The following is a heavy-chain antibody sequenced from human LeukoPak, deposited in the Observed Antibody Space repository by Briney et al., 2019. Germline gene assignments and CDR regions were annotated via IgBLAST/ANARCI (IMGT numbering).Heavy chain of an antibody. V-gene: IGHV4-34*01. Sequence: SETLSLTCAVYGGSFSGYYWSWIRQPPGKGLEWIGEINHSGSTNYNPSLKGRVTISVDTSKNQFSLKLSSVTAADTAVYYCARGQLYFDYWGQGTLVTVSS. CDR3: ARGQLYFDY. D-gene: IGHD5-18*01. CDR1: GGSFSGYY. J-gene: IGHJ4*02. CDR2: INHSGST.